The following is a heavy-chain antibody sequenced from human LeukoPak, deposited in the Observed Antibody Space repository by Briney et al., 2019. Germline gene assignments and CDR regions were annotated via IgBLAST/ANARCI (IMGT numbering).Heavy chain of an antibody. CDR3: ARVRGCGGDCYSGAHDAFDI. J-gene: IGHJ3*02. D-gene: IGHD2-21*01. CDR2: IYYSGST. Sequence: SETLSLTCTVSGGSISSYYWSWIRQPPGKGLEWIGYIYYSGSTNYNPSLQSRVTISVDTSKNQFSLKLSSLTAADTAVYYCARVRGCGGDCYSGAHDAFDIWGQGTMVTVSS. V-gene: IGHV4-59*01. CDR1: GGSISSYY.